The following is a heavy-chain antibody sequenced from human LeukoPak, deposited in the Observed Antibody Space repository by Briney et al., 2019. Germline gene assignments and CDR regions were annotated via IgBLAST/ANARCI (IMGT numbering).Heavy chain of an antibody. Sequence: SETLSLTCTASGGSSSSSSYYWGWIRQPPGKGLEWIGSIYYSGSTYYNPSLKSRVTISVDTSKNQFSLKLSSVTAADTAVYYCARHLLVISGNWFDPWGQGTLVTVSS. CDR2: IYYSGST. J-gene: IGHJ5*02. CDR1: GGSSSSSSYY. V-gene: IGHV4-39*01. D-gene: IGHD2-8*02. CDR3: ARHLLVISGNWFDP.